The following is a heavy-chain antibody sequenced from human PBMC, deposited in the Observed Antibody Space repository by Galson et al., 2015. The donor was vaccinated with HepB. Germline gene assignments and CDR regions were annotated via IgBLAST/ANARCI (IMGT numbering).Heavy chain of an antibody. V-gene: IGHV4-30-4*01. D-gene: IGHD5-12*01. CDR3: ARVGYSGYDYIYNWFDP. CDR1: GGSISSGDYY. Sequence: LSLTCTVSGGSISSGDYYWSWIRQPPGKGLEWIGYIYYSGSTYYNPSLKSRVTISVDTSKNQFSLKLSSVTAADTAVYYCARVGYSGYDYIYNWFDPWGQGTLVTVSS. J-gene: IGHJ5*02. CDR2: IYYSGST.